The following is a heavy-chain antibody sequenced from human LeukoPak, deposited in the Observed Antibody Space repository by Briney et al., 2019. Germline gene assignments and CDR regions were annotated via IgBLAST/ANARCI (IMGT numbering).Heavy chain of an antibody. CDR3: ARAGASYYYFWSGYYVVY. Sequence: GGSLQISGKGSGYRFTSYWIGGVRRLPGKGLEGMGIIYPGDSDTRYSPSFQGQVTISADKSISTGYLEWSSLKDAEAAMDYGARAGASYYYFWSGYYVVYWGQGTLVTVSS. J-gene: IGHJ4*02. CDR1: GYRFTSYW. CDR2: IYPGDSDT. V-gene: IGHV5-51*01. D-gene: IGHD3-3*01.